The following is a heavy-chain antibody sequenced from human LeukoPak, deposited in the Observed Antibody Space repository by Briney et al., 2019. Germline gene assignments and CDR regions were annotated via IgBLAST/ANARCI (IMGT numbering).Heavy chain of an antibody. J-gene: IGHJ3*02. CDR3: VRRGGSDGWGAFDI. CDR2: IRQSGDIT. V-gene: IGHV3-23*01. Sequence: GGSLRLSCAASEFTFSNYVMNWVRQAPGKGLEWVSSIRQSGDITYYADSVEGRFTISRDNSKNTLSLQMNSLSREDTAIYYCVRRGGSDGWGAFDIWGQGTVVTASS. D-gene: IGHD5-24*01. CDR1: EFTFSNYV.